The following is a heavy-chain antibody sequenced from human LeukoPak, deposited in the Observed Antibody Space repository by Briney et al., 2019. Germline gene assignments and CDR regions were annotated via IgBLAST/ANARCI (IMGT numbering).Heavy chain of an antibody. J-gene: IGHJ4*02. Sequence: PGGTLRLSCAASGFTFSSYSMNWVRQAPGKGLEWVSSISSSSSYIYYADSVKGRFTISRDNAKNSLYLQMNSLRAEDTAVYYCARGAYSGYGSLNYWGQGTLVTVSS. D-gene: IGHD5-12*01. CDR1: GFTFSSYS. V-gene: IGHV3-21*01. CDR2: ISSSSSYI. CDR3: ARGAYSGYGSLNY.